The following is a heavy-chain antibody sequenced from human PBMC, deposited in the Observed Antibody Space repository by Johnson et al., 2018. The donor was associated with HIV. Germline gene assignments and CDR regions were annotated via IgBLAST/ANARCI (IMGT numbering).Heavy chain of an antibody. CDR2: LFSGGTT. D-gene: IGHD3-22*01. Sequence: VQLVESGGGLVQPGGSLRLSCAASGFTVSSYYMTWVRQAPGKGLEWVSVLFSGGTTYYAGSVHGRFTISRDNSKNTLYLQMNSLRAEDTALYYCARDGNYYDSSSYYSDAFDIWGQGTMVTVSS. CDR1: GFTVSSYY. V-gene: IGHV3-66*01. J-gene: IGHJ3*02. CDR3: ARDGNYYDSSSYYSDAFDI.